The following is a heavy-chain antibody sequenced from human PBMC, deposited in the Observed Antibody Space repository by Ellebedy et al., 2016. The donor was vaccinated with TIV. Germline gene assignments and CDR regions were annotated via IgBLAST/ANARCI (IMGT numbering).Heavy chain of an antibody. V-gene: IGHV3-33*07. D-gene: IGHD3-22*01. CDR1: GFTFSGYG. CDR3: ARSSFPKSGYLSDIDF. CDR2: IWYDGRKK. J-gene: IGHJ4*02. Sequence: SLKISXAASGFTFSGYGMYWVRQAPGKGLEWVAVIWYDGRKKYYGDSVKGRFTISRDNGRNTLYLQMNSLRAEDTAVYYCARSSFPKSGYLSDIDFWGQGTLVTVSS.